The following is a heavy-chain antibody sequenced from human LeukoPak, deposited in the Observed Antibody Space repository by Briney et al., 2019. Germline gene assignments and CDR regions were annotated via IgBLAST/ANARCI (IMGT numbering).Heavy chain of an antibody. V-gene: IGHV3-48*04. J-gene: IGHJ4*02. Sequence: GGSLRLSCVGSGFTFSNAWMTWVRQAPGKGLEWISFVSISSGTIYYADSVKGRFRISRDNAKSSLDLEMNSLRAEDTAVYYCARAMSTFGGVRNYFASWGQGTLVTVSS. CDR2: VSISSGTI. CDR1: GFTFSNAW. CDR3: ARAMSTFGGVRNYFAS. D-gene: IGHD3-16*01.